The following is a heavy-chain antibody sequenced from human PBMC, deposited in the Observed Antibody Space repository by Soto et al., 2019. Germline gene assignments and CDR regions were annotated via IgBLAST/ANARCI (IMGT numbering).Heavy chain of an antibody. CDR1: EFTFSSYS. D-gene: IGHD1-1*01. V-gene: IGHV3-21*01. Sequence: SLRLSCAASEFTFSSYSMNWVRQAPGKGLEWVSFIDSSSSYISYTDSVKGRFTISRDNAKNTLYLQMNSLRAEDTAVYYCAKDQLPTRPTLDYYYGMDVWGQGTTVTVSS. J-gene: IGHJ6*02. CDR3: AKDQLPTRPTLDYYYGMDV. CDR2: IDSSSSYI.